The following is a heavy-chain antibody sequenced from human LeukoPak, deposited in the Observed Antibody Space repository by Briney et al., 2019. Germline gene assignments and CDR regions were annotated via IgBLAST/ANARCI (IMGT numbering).Heavy chain of an antibody. J-gene: IGHJ4*02. CDR2: ISGSGGST. CDR3: AKELTRHYYGSRKDY. D-gene: IGHD3-10*01. V-gene: IGHV3-23*01. CDR1: GFTFSSYA. Sequence: GGSLRLSCAASGFTFSSYAMSWVRQAPGKGLEWVSAISGSGGSTYYADSVKGRFTISRDSSKNTLYLQMNSLRAEDTAVYYCAKELTRHYYGSRKDYWGQGTLVTVSS.